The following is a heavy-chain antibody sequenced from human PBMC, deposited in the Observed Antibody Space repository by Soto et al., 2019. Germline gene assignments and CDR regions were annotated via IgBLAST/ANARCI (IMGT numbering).Heavy chain of an antibody. CDR1: GGSLIGTSSY. Sequence: QLQLQESGPGLGKPSETLPLTCTVSGGSLIGTSSYWGWIRQPPGKGLEWIGSIYYSGSTYYNPSLKSRVTISVDTSKKQFSLKLSSVTAADTAVYFCARFVETVQFDYWGQGTLVTVSS. J-gene: IGHJ4*02. D-gene: IGHD5-18*01. CDR3: ARFVETVQFDY. CDR2: IYYSGST. V-gene: IGHV4-39*01.